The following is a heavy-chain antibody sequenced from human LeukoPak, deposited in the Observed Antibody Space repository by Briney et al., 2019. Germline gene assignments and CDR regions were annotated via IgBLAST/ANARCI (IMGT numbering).Heavy chain of an antibody. J-gene: IGHJ4*02. D-gene: IGHD3-16*01. CDR1: GFTFSSYS. CDR3: ARSHSGGGYFDY. CDR2: ISSSSSYI. V-gene: IGHV3-21*01. Sequence: NPGGSLRLSCAASGFTFSSYSMNWVRQAPGKGLEWVSSISSSSSYIYYADSVEGRFTISRDNAKNSLYLQMNSLRAEDTAVYYCARSHSGGGYFDYWGQGTLVTVSS.